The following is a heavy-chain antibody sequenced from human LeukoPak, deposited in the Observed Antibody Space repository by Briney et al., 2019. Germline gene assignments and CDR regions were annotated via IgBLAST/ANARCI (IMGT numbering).Heavy chain of an antibody. J-gene: IGHJ4*02. D-gene: IGHD5-12*01. CDR2: ITTDNGNT. CDR1: GYTFRNYG. CDR3: ARGRGSTSRY. V-gene: IGHV1-18*01. Sequence: ASVKVSCKASGYTFRNYGITWVRQAPGQGLEWMGWITTDNGNTNYAQNLQGRVTMTTDTSTSTAYMELRSLRSDDTAVYYCARGRGSTSRYWGQGTLVTVSS.